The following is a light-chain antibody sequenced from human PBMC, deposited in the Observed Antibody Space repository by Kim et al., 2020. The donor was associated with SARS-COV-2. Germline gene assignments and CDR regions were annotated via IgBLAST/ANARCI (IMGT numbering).Light chain of an antibody. CDR1: KLGDKY. J-gene: IGLJ3*02. V-gene: IGLV3-1*01. CDR3: QAWDSSTEV. CDR2: QDS. Sequence: SYELTQPPSVSVSPGHTASITCSGDKLGDKYACWYQQKPGQSPVLVIYQDSKRPSGIPERFSGSNSGNTATLTISGTQAMDEADYYCQAWDSSTEVFGGGTKLTVL.